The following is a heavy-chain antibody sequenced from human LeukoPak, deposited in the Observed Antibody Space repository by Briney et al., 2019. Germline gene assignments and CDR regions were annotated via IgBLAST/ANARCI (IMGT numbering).Heavy chain of an antibody. D-gene: IGHD2-15*01. J-gene: IGHJ5*02. V-gene: IGHV4-61*02. CDR3: ARDRAATRTNWLDP. Sequence: PSETLSLTCTVSGGSISSGSYYWSWIRQPAGKGLEWIGRIYTSGSTNYNPSLKSRVTISVDTSKNQFSLKLSSVTAADTAVYYCARDRAATRTNWLDPWGQGTLVTVSS. CDR1: GGSISSGSYY. CDR2: IYTSGST.